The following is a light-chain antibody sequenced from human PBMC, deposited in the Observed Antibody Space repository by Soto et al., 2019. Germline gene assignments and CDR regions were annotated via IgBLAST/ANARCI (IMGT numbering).Light chain of an antibody. Sequence: EIVTTQSPATLSVSPGERATLSCRASQCVNNNVAWYQHKAGQAPRLLIYGASSRATGIPDRFSGSGSGTDFTLTISRLEPEDFAVYYCQQYGSPPITFGQGTRLEIK. J-gene: IGKJ5*01. CDR3: QQYGSPPIT. CDR2: GAS. CDR1: QCVNNN. V-gene: IGKV3-20*01.